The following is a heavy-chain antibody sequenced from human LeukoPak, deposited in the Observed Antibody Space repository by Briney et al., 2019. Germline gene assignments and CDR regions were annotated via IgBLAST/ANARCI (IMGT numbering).Heavy chain of an antibody. J-gene: IGHJ4*02. CDR2: ISAYNGNT. CDR1: GYTFTSYG. Sequence: GASVKVSCKASGYTFTSYGISWVRQAPGQGLEWMGWISAYNGNTNYAQKLQGRVTMTTDTSTSTAYMELRSLRSDDTAVYYCARDTDNLVVATFRPSLDYWGQGTLVTVSS. D-gene: IGHD5-12*01. CDR3: ARDTDNLVVATFRPSLDY. V-gene: IGHV1-18*01.